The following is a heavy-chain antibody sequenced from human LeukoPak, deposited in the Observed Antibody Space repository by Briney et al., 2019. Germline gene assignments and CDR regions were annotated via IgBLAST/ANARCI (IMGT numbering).Heavy chain of an antibody. CDR1: GFTFSSYG. V-gene: IGHV3-23*01. CDR3: AKVGHYGDYLDYYYYYYMDV. CDR2: ISGGGGIT. J-gene: IGHJ6*03. D-gene: IGHD4-17*01. Sequence: GGSLRLTCAGSGFTFSSYGLSWVRQAAGKGLEWVSAISGGGGITYYADSVKGRFTISRDNSKNTLYLQMNSLRAEDTAVYYCAKVGHYGDYLDYYYYYYMDVWGKGTTVTISS.